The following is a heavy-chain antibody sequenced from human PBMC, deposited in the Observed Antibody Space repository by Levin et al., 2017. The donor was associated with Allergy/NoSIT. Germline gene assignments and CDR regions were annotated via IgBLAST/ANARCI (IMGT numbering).Heavy chain of an antibody. V-gene: IGHV6-1*01. D-gene: IGHD6-19*01. CDR2: TYFRSDWFH. Sequence: RSQTLSLTCAISGDHVSTTGAAWNWIRQSPSRGLEWLGRTYFRSDWFHDYGISVKSRIVINPDTSKNQFSLRLNSVTPEDSAVYYCARDLTVAGNGHFDYWGQGTLVTVSS. CDR1: GDHVSTTGAA. CDR3: ARDLTVAGNGHFDY. J-gene: IGHJ4*02.